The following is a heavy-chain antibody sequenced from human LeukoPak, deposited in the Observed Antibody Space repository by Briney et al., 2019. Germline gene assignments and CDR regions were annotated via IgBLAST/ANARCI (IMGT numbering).Heavy chain of an antibody. CDR2: ISYDGSNE. CDR1: GFAFSTYG. J-gene: IGHJ6*02. D-gene: IGHD3-10*01. CDR3: AKDRGSGSYKYYYYFYGMDV. V-gene: IGHV3-30*18. Sequence: GGSLRLSCAAPGFAFSTYGMHWVRQAPGKGLEWVTFISYDGSNEYYADSVKGRFSISRDNSQNTLYLQMTSLRAEDTAVYYCAKDRGSGSYKYYYYFYGMDVWGQGTTVTVSS.